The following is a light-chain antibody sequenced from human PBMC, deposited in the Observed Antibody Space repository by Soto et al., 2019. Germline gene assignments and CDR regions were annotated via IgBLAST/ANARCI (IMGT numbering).Light chain of an antibody. Sequence: DIQMTQSPATLSVSVGDRVTITCRASQTISSWLAWYQQKPGKAPKLLIYKASTLKSGVPSRFSGRGSGTEFTLTISSLQPDDFATYYCQHYNSYSEAFGQGTKVDIK. CDR1: QTISSW. CDR3: QHYNSYSEA. CDR2: KAS. J-gene: IGKJ1*01. V-gene: IGKV1-5*03.